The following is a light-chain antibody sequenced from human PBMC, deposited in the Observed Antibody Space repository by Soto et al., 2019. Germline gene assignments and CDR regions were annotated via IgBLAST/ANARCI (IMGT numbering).Light chain of an antibody. V-gene: IGKV3-15*01. CDR3: QQYNNWPWT. CDR1: QSVDSN. Sequence: IVLTQSPATLSVSPGERATLSCRASQSVDSNLAWYQQKPGQAPRLLIYGASTRATGIPARFSGSGSGTEFTLTISSLQSEHFAVYYCQQYNNWPWTFGQGTKVDIK. J-gene: IGKJ1*01. CDR2: GAS.